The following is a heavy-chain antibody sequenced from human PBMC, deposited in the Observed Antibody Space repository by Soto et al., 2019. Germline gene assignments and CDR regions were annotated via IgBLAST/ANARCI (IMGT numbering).Heavy chain of an antibody. V-gene: IGHV3-53*01. D-gene: IGHD1-26*01. J-gene: IGHJ6*02. CDR3: ARGPQKSGRPYYYGMDV. Sequence: PVRSLRLSCASSEFTVSSNYMGLVRKSPVKGLEWVSVIYSGVTTSYADSVKGRFTISRDNSKNTLYLQMDSLRAEDTAVYYCARGPQKSGRPYYYGMDVWGQGTAVTVSS. CDR2: IYSGVTT. CDR1: EFTVSSNY.